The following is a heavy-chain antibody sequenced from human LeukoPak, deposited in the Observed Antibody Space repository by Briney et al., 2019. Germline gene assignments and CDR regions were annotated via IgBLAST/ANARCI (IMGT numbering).Heavy chain of an antibody. V-gene: IGHV1-2*06. CDR2: INPNSGGT. CDR3: ALVVPLDY. CDR1: GYTFTAYY. J-gene: IGHJ4*02. Sequence: GASVKVSCKASGYTFTAYYIRWLRQAPGQGLEWMGRINPNSGGTTYAQKFQGRVTMTRDTSISTAYRELSSLTSDDTAVYYCALVVPLDYWGQGTLVTVSS. D-gene: IGHD2-2*01.